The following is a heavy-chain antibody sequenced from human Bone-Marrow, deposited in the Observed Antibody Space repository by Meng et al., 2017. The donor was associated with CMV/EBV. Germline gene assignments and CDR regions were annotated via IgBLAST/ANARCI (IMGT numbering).Heavy chain of an antibody. V-gene: IGHV3-53*01. CDR3: AKDASRLGDGYNTN. D-gene: IGHD5-24*01. J-gene: IGHJ4*02. CDR1: GFTVSSNY. CDR2: IYSGGST. Sequence: GGSLRLSCAASGFTVSSNYMRWVRQPPGKGLEWVSVIYSGGSTYYADSVKGRFTISRDNSKNTLYLQMNSLRAEDTAVYYCAKDASRLGDGYNTNWGQGTLVTVSS.